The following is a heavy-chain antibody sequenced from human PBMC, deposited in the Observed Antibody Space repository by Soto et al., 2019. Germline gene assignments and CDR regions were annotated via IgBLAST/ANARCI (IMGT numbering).Heavy chain of an antibody. Sequence: PGGSLRLSCAASGFSFSTYDMNWVRQAPGKGLEWASYISGGSSRIFYADSVKGRFTISRDNAKNSLYLQMNSLRDEDTGVYYCARVIYGGWSTIKDYYYYAMDVWGQGTTVTVSS. CDR2: ISGGSSRI. D-gene: IGHD5-12*01. V-gene: IGHV3-48*02. J-gene: IGHJ6*02. CDR3: ARVIYGGWSTIKDYYYYAMDV. CDR1: GFSFSTYD.